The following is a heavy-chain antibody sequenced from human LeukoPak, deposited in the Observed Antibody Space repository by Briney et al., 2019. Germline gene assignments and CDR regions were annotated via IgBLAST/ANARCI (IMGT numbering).Heavy chain of an antibody. Sequence: ASVKVSCKASGYTFTGYFMHWVRQAPGQGLEWMGWINPDSGGTNYAQKFQGRVTMTRDTSISTAYMELSRLTSDDTAVYYCAREEGSSFDYWGQGTLVTVSS. D-gene: IGHD6-6*01. CDR3: AREEGSSFDY. CDR1: GYTFTGYF. CDR2: INPDSGGT. J-gene: IGHJ4*02. V-gene: IGHV1-2*02.